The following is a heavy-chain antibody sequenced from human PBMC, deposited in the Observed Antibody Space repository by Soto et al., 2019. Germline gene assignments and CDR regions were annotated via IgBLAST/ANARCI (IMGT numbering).Heavy chain of an antibody. V-gene: IGHV3-74*01. CDR3: AAMAPAKDAFDI. D-gene: IGHD5-18*01. Sequence: PGGSLRLSCAASGFTFSSYWMHWVRQAPGKGLVWVSRINSDGSSTNYADSVKGRFTISRDNAKNTLYLQMNSLRAEDTAVYYCAAMAPAKDAFDIWGQGTMVTVS. J-gene: IGHJ3*02. CDR1: GFTFSSYW. CDR2: INSDGSST.